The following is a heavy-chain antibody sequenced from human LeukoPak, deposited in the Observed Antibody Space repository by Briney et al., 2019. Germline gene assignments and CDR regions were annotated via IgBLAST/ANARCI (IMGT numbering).Heavy chain of an antibody. CDR3: ATDSGVTPYSSSWLDY. D-gene: IGHD6-13*01. V-gene: IGHV1-24*01. CDR2: FDPEDGET. CDR1: GYTLTELS. Sequence: ASVKVSCKVSGYTLTELSMHWVRQAPGKGLEWMGGFDPEDGETIYAQKFQGRVTMTEDTSTDTAYMELSSLRSEDTAVYYCATDSGVTPYSSSWLDYWGQGTLVTVSS. J-gene: IGHJ4*02.